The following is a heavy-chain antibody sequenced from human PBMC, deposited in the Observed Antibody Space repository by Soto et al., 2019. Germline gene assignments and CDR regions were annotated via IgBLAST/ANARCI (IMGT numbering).Heavy chain of an antibody. CDR3: ARWRVVVPHDAVDI. J-gene: IGHJ3*02. CDR2: IIPIFGTA. V-gene: IGHV1-69*06. D-gene: IGHD3-22*01. Sequence: QVQLVQSGAEVTKPGSSVKVSCKASGGTFSSYAISWVRQAPGQGLEWMGGIIPIFGTANYAQKFQGRVTITADKATSTAYMELSSLRSEDTAVYYCARWRVVVPHDAVDIWGQGTMGTVSS. CDR1: GGTFSSYA.